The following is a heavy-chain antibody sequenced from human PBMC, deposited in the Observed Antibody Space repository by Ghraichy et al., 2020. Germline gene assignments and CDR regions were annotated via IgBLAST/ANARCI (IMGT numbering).Heavy chain of an antibody. CDR2: ITSSSRFI. CDR3: ARGSTVVRFYYYDGMDV. V-gene: IGHV3-48*02. J-gene: IGHJ6*02. Sequence: GSLRLSCVGSGFALSSYSMNWVRQAPGKGLEWVSYITSSSRFISYADSVKGRFTVSRDNAQNSLYLQMQSLRDDDTAVYYCARGSTVVRFYYYDGMDVWGQGTTVTVSS. D-gene: IGHD4-23*01. CDR1: GFALSSYS.